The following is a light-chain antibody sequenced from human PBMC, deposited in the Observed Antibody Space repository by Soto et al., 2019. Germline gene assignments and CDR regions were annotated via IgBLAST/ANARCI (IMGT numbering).Light chain of an antibody. CDR3: QQYQNLWT. CDR1: HYVYSN. Sequence: EIVMTQSPATLSVSPGERATLSCTASHYVYSNVAWFQQRPGQAPRLLIYRASARATGTPARFSGSGSGTEFTLTITSLQSEDVALYYCQQYQNLWTFGQGTEV. J-gene: IGKJ1*01. V-gene: IGKV3-15*01. CDR2: RAS.